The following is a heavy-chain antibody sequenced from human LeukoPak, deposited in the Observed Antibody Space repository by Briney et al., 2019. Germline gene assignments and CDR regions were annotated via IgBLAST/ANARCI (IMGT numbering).Heavy chain of an antibody. V-gene: IGHV4-61*02. D-gene: IGHD3-10*01. CDR1: GGSISSGSYY. CDR2: IYTSGST. J-gene: IGHJ6*03. CDR3: AKEIKWFGLVNYYYMDV. Sequence: KTSETLSLTCTVSGGSISSGSYYWSWIRQPAGKGLEWIGRIYTSGSTNYNPSLKSRVTISVDTSKNQFSLKLSSVTAADTAVYYCAKEIKWFGLVNYYYMDVWSKGTTVTISS.